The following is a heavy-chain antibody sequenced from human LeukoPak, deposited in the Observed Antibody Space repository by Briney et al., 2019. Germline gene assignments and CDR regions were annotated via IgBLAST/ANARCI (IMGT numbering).Heavy chain of an antibody. Sequence: GGSLRLSCAASGFTFSSYAMSWVRQAPGKGLEWVAFIRYDGSNKYYADSVKGRFTISRDNSKNTLYLQMNSLRAEDTAVYYCAKDQSPYPSYYYDSSETFDYWGQGTLVTVSS. J-gene: IGHJ4*02. CDR2: IRYDGSNK. CDR3: AKDQSPYPSYYYDSSETFDY. D-gene: IGHD3-22*01. CDR1: GFTFSSYA. V-gene: IGHV3-30*02.